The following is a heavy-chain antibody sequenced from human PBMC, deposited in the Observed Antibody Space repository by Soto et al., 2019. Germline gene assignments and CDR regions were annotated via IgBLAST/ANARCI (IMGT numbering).Heavy chain of an antibody. D-gene: IGHD3-16*01. J-gene: IGHJ6*03. V-gene: IGHV3-48*01. CDR1: GVPFSSYS. CDR3: AREGGGSSPTTRVYYYYYMDV. CDR2: ISSSSSTI. Sequence: GGSLRLSCAASGVPFSSYSMNWVRQAPGKGLEWVSYISSSSSTIYYADSVKGRFTISRDNAKNSLYLQMNSLRAEDTAVYYCAREGGGSSPTTRVYYYYYMDVWGKGTTVTVSS.